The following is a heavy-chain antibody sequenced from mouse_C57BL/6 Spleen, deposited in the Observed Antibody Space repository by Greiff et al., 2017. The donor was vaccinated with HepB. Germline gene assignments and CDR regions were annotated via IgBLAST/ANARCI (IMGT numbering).Heavy chain of an antibody. V-gene: IGHV14-4*01. CDR3: TNFGNAMDY. CDR1: GFNITDDY. CDR2: IDPENGDT. Sequence: QLQQSGAELVRPGASVKLSCTASGFNITDDYMHWVKQRPEQGLEWIGWIDPENGDTEYASKFQGKATITADTSSNTAYLQLSSLTSEDTAVYYCTNFGNAMDYWGQGTSVTVSS. J-gene: IGHJ4*01.